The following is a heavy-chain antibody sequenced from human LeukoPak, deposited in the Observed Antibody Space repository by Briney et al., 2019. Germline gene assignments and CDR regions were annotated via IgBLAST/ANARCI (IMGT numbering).Heavy chain of an antibody. V-gene: IGHV3-21*01. J-gene: IGHJ4*02. D-gene: IGHD1-26*01. CDR2: ISSSSTYI. CDR1: GFTFSSYT. CDR3: ASTDIGSGSYRD. Sequence: GGSLRLSCAASGFTFSSYTMNWVRQAPGKGLEWVSSISSSSTYIYYADSVKGRFTISRDNAKNSLYLQMNSLRAEDTAIYYCASTDIGSGSYRDWGQGTLVTVSS.